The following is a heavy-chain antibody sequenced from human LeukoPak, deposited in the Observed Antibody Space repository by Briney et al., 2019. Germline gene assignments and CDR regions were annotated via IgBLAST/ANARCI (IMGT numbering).Heavy chain of an antibody. Sequence: GASVKVSCKASGYTFTRYYIHWVRQAPGQGLEWMGIINPSGGITNYAQKFQGRVTMTRDTSTSTVYMELSSLRSEDTAVYYCARDLWVSGCTTIRCFYGMDVWGQGTTVTVSS. CDR3: ARDLWVSGCTTIRCFYGMDV. J-gene: IGHJ6*02. CDR2: INPSGGIT. V-gene: IGHV1-46*01. CDR1: GYTFTRYY. D-gene: IGHD2-8*01.